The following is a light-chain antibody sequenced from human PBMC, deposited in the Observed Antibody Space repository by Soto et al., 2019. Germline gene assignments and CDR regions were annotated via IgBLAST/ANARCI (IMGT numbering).Light chain of an antibody. CDR1: SRDVGAFNY. CDR2: DVN. V-gene: IGLV2-11*01. CDR3: CSYAGTPYV. J-gene: IGLJ1*01. Sequence: QSVLTQPRSVSGSPGQSVTISCTGTSRDVGAFNYVSWYQQHPGKAPKFIIYDVNKRPSGVPGRFSGSKSGNTASLTISGLQAEDEGEYYCCSYAGTPYVFGTGTRSPS.